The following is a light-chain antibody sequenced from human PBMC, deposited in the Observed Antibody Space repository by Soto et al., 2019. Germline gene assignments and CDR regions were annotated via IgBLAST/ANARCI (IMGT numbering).Light chain of an antibody. J-gene: IGLJ1*01. Sequence: QSVLTQPASVSGSPGQSITISCTGRSSDVASYDLVSWYQQHPGKAPKLMIYEVTKRPSGVSNRFSGSKSGNTASLTISGLQAEDEAGYYCCSYAGNSEVFGTGTKVTVL. CDR3: CSYAGNSEV. V-gene: IGLV2-23*02. CDR2: EVT. CDR1: SSDVASYDL.